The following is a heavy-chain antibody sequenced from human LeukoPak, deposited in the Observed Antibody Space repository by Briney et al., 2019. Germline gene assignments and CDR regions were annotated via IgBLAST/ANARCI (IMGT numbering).Heavy chain of an antibody. J-gene: IGHJ6*03. V-gene: IGHV4-61*02. D-gene: IGHD2-2*01. CDR3: ARLGYCSSTSCHWYMDV. CDR1: GGSISSGTYY. CDR2: IYTSGST. Sequence: SETLSLTCTVSGGSISSGTYYWTWIRQPAGKGLEWIGRIYTSGSTNYNPSLKSRVTMSVDTSKNQFSLKLSSVTAADTAVYYCARLGYCSSTSCHWYMDVWGKGTTVTVSS.